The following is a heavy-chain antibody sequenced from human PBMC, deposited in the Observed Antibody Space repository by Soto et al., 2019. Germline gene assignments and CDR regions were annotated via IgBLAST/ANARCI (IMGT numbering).Heavy chain of an antibody. Sequence: GESLKISCKGSGYSFTSYWSGWVRQMHGKSMEWMGIIYPGDSDTRYSPSFQGQVTISADKSISTAYLQWSSLKASDTAMFYCARLGDGYNLYYYGMDVWGQGTTVTVS. CDR3: ARLGDGYNLYYYGMDV. V-gene: IGHV5-51*01. CDR1: GYSFTSYW. D-gene: IGHD5-12*01. J-gene: IGHJ6*02. CDR2: IYPGDSDT.